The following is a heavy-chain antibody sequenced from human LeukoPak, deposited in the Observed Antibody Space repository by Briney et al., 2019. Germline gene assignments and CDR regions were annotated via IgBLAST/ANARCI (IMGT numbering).Heavy chain of an antibody. CDR1: GFTVSSNY. D-gene: IGHD2-21*01. Sequence: GGSLRLSCAASGFTVSSNYMSWVRQAPGKWLEWVSMIYAGGSTYYADSVKGRFTISRDNSKNTLYLQMSIMRAEDTAVYYCASGLYGMDVWGQGTTVTVSS. CDR2: IYAGGST. V-gene: IGHV3-66*01. J-gene: IGHJ6*02. CDR3: ASGLYGMDV.